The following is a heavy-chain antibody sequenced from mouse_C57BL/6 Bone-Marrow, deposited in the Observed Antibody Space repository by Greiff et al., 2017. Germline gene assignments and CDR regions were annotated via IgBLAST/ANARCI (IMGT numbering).Heavy chain of an antibody. D-gene: IGHD1-1*01. CDR2: IWWDDAK. Sequence: QVTLKESGPGILQPSQTLSLTCSFSGFSLSTFGMGVGWIRQPSGKGLEWLAHIWWDDAKYNNPVMKSRLSISKDTSKNPVFLQIANVATADTAADYCARIYYYSPFAYWGQGTLVTVSA. CDR3: ARIYYYSPFAY. CDR1: GFSLSTFGMG. J-gene: IGHJ3*01. V-gene: IGHV8-8*01.